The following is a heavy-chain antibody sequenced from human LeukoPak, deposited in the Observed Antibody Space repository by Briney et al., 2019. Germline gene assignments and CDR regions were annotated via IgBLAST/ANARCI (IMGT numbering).Heavy chain of an antibody. V-gene: IGHV3-7*03. CDR2: IKQDGSEK. CDR3: AKDMYPGIAVAGTGPDY. Sequence: GGSLRLSCAASGFTFSSYWMSWVRQAPGKGLEWVANIKQDGSEKYYVDSVKGRFTISRDNAKNSLYLQMNSLRAEDTALYYCAKDMYPGIAVAGTGPDYWGQGTLVTVSS. J-gene: IGHJ4*02. D-gene: IGHD6-19*01. CDR1: GFTFSSYW.